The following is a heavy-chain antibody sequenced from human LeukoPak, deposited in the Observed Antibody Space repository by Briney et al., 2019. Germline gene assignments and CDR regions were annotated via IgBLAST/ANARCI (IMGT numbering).Heavy chain of an antibody. J-gene: IGHJ5*02. V-gene: IGHV4-59*01. CDR1: GDSFNRYY. CDR3: ARVSVGKWFDP. Sequence: SETLSLTCTVSGDSFNRYYWSWIRQSPGKGLEWIGYIFYSGNTNYNPSLKNRVTISVDMSKNQFSLNLSSVTAADTAVYYCARVSVGKWFDPWGQGTLVTVSS. D-gene: IGHD7-27*01. CDR2: IFYSGNT.